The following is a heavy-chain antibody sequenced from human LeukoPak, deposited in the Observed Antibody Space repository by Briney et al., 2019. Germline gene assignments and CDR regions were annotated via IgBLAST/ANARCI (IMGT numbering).Heavy chain of an antibody. CDR2: IYYSGST. CDR3: ARDHVGSGSPTYYYYGMDV. V-gene: IGHV4-59*01. D-gene: IGHD3-10*01. CDR1: GGSISSYY. Sequence: PSETLSLTCTVSGGSISSYYWSWIRQPPGKGLEWIGYIYYSGSTNYNPSLKSRVTISVDTSKNQFSLKLSSVTAADTAVYYCARDHVGSGSPTYYYYGMDVWGQGTTVTVSS. J-gene: IGHJ6*02.